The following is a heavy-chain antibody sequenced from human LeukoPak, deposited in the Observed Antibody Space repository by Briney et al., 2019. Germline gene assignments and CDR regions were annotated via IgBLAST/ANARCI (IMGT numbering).Heavy chain of an antibody. D-gene: IGHD3-10*01. J-gene: IGHJ4*02. CDR2: IYYSGST. V-gene: IGHV4-39*07. CDR1: GGSISSSSYY. Sequence: SETLSLTCTVSGGSISSSSYYWGWIRQPPGKGLEWIGSIYYSGSTYYNPSLKSRVTISVDTSKNQFSLKLSSVTAADTAVYYCARSRITMVRGGPSYFDYWGQGTLVTVFS. CDR3: ARSRITMVRGGPSYFDY.